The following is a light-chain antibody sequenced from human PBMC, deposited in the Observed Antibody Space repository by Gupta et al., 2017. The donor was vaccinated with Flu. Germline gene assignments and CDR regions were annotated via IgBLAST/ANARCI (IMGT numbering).Light chain of an antibody. Sequence: SYELTQPPSVPLSPGQTARITCSGDALSKQYTYWYQQKPGQAPVLLIYRDTERPSGIPERFSGSNSGTTVTLTISGVQAEDEADYYCQSADSSGTYWVFGGGTKVTVL. CDR2: RDT. V-gene: IGLV3-25*02. CDR1: ALSKQY. CDR3: QSADSSGTYWV. J-gene: IGLJ3*02.